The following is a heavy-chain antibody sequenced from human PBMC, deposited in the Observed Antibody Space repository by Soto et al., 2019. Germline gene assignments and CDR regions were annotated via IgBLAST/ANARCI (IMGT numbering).Heavy chain of an antibody. J-gene: IGHJ6*02. CDR1: GFTFSSYA. V-gene: IGHV3-23*01. D-gene: IGHD3-10*01. Sequence: PGGSLRLSCAASGFTFSSYAMSWVRQAPGKGLEWVSAISGSGGSTYYADSVKGRFTISRDNSKNTLYLQMNSLRAEDTAVYYCAKGRSFYYYYGMDVWGQGTTVTVSS. CDR2: ISGSGGST. CDR3: AKGRSFYYYYGMDV.